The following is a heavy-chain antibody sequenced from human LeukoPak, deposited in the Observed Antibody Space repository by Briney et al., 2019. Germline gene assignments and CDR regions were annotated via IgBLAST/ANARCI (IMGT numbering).Heavy chain of an antibody. J-gene: IGHJ4*02. V-gene: IGHV4-30-4*01. CDR2: IYYTGST. Sequence: NPSQTLSLTCTVSGGSISSGDYHWSWIRQPPGQGLEWIGYIYYTGSTYYNPSLKSRVIISADTPKNQFSLSLSSVTAADTAVYYCARGYSGYDWGQGTLVTVSS. CDR1: GGSISSGDYH. CDR3: ARGYSGYD. D-gene: IGHD5-12*01.